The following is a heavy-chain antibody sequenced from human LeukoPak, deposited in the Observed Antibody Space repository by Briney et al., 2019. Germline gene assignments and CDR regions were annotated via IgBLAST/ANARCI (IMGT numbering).Heavy chain of an antibody. CDR3: ARAQDCSSTSCYGGVWFDP. D-gene: IGHD2-2*01. CDR2: ISSSSSTI. V-gene: IGHV3-48*04. CDR1: GFTFSSYS. Sequence: PGGSLRLSCAASGFTFSSYSMNWVRQAPGKGLEWVSYISSSSSTIYYADSVKGRFTISRDNAKNSLYLQMNSLRAEDTAVYYCARAQDCSSTSCYGGVWFDPWGQGTLVTVSS. J-gene: IGHJ5*02.